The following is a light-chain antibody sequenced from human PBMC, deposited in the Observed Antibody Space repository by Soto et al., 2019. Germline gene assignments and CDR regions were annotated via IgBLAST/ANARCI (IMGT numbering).Light chain of an antibody. Sequence: QSALTQPASVSGSPGQSITISCTGTSSDVASYNLVSWYQQHPGKAPKLMIYEGSKRPSGVSNRFSGSKSGNTASLTISGLQAEDEADYYCCSYADSSTYVVFGGGTKLTVL. CDR2: EGS. CDR3: CSYADSSTYVV. J-gene: IGLJ2*01. V-gene: IGLV2-23*01. CDR1: SSDVASYNL.